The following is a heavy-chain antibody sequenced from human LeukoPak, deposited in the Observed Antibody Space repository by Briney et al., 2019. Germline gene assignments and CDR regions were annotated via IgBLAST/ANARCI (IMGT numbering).Heavy chain of an antibody. J-gene: IGHJ4*02. V-gene: IGHV1-69*06. D-gene: IGHD1-26*01. CDR2: IIPIFGTA. Sequence: SVKVSCKASGGTFSSYAISWVRQAPGQGLEWMGGIIPIFGTANYAQKFQGRVTITADKSTSTAYMELSSLRSEDTAVYYCARGGSWELQKYYFDYWGQGTLVTVSS. CDR1: GGTFSSYA. CDR3: ARGGSWELQKYYFDY.